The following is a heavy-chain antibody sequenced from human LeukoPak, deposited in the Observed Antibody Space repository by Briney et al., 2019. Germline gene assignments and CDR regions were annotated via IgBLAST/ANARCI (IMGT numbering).Heavy chain of an antibody. D-gene: IGHD3-22*01. J-gene: IGHJ4*02. Sequence: SETLSLTCTVSGGSISSYYWSWIRQPPGKGLEWIGYIYYSGSTNYNPSLKSRVTISVDTSKNQFSLKLSSVTAADTAVYCCARDFYDSSGYYRGFDYWGQGTLVTVSS. CDR2: IYYSGST. V-gene: IGHV4-59*01. CDR3: ARDFYDSSGYYRGFDY. CDR1: GGSISSYY.